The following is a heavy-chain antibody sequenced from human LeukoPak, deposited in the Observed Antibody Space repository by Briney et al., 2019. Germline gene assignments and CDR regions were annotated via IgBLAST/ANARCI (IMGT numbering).Heavy chain of an antibody. D-gene: IGHD6-13*01. CDR3: ARGSGIAAAVV. Sequence: GGSLRLSCAASGFTFSNYHMNWVRQAPGKGLEWLSYIHSTSGSIHYADSVKGRFTISRDNAKNSLYLQMNSLRAEDTAVYYCARGSGIAAAVVWGQGTLVTVSS. CDR1: GFTFSNYH. CDR2: IHSTSGSI. V-gene: IGHV3-48*04. J-gene: IGHJ4*02.